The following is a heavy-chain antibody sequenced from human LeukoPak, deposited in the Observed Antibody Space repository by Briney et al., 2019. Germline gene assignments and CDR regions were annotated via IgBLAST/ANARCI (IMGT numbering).Heavy chain of an antibody. CDR3: ARDRSGSYLSRFDP. Sequence: QAGGSLRLSCAASGFTFSSYGMHWVRQAPGKGLEWVAVIWYDGSNKYYADSVKGRFTISRDNSKNTLYLQMNSLRAEDTAVYYCARDRSGSYLSRFDPWGQGTLVTVSS. D-gene: IGHD1-26*01. J-gene: IGHJ5*02. CDR1: GFTFSSYG. V-gene: IGHV3-33*01. CDR2: IWYDGSNK.